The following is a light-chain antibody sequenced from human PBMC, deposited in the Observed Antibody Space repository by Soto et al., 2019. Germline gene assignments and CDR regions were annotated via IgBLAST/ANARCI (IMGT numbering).Light chain of an antibody. CDR3: QQYSNFAT. Sequence: DIQMTQSPSALSASVGDRVTLTCRASQNIGTSLAWYQQKPGRAPKVLIYDVSTLERGVPSRFSGSQFGSEFTLTISGLQPDDFATYYYQQYSNFATFGQGTNV. CDR2: DVS. CDR1: QNIGTS. V-gene: IGKV1-5*01. J-gene: IGKJ1*01.